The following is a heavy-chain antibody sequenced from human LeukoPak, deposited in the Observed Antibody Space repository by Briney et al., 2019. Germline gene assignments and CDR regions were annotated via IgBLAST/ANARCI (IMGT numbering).Heavy chain of an antibody. CDR1: GGSFSGYY. Sequence: SETLSLTCAVYGGSFSGYYWSWIRQPPGKGLEWIGEINHSGSTNYNPSLKSRVTISVDTSKNQFSLKLSSVTAGDTAVYYCARGHHGSGSYSGWGQGTLVTVSS. CDR2: INHSGST. V-gene: IGHV4-34*01. J-gene: IGHJ4*02. D-gene: IGHD3-10*01. CDR3: ARGHHGSGSYSG.